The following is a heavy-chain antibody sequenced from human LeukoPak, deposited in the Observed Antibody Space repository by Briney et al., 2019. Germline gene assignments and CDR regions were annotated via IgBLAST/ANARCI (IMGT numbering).Heavy chain of an antibody. J-gene: IGHJ4*02. D-gene: IGHD4-17*01. CDR2: ISGSGGST. CDR3: AKASDYGDYRGYFDY. CDR1: GFTFSSYA. Sequence: GGSLRLSCAASGFTFSSYAMSWVRQAPGKGLEWVSAISGSGGSTYYADSVKGRFTISRDNSKNTLYLQMNSLRAEDTAVYYCAKASDYGDYRGYFDYWGQGTLVTVSS. V-gene: IGHV3-23*01.